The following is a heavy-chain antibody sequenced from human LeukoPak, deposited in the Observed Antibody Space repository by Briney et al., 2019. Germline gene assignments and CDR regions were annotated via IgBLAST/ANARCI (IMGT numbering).Heavy chain of an antibody. CDR1: GFTFSSYG. CDR3: AKDAWKMDTRFFDY. Sequence: GGSLRLSCAASGFTFSSYGMHWVREAPGKGLEWVAVIWYDGSNKYYADSVKGRFTISRDNSKNTLYLQMNSLRAEDTAVYYCAKDAWKMDTRFFDYWGQGTLVTVSS. V-gene: IGHV3-33*06. D-gene: IGHD1-1*01. CDR2: IWYDGSNK. J-gene: IGHJ4*02.